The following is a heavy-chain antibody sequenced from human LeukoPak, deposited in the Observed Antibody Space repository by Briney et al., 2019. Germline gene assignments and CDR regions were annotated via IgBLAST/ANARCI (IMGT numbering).Heavy chain of an antibody. D-gene: IGHD3-22*01. J-gene: IGHJ4*02. CDR3: ALPRVPYYYDSSGYQTFDY. Sequence: GASVKVSCKASGGTFSTYTISWVRQAPGQGLEWVGGIIPILGTTNYAQKFQGRVTITADDSTSTAYMELSSLRSEDTAVYYCALPRVPYYYDSSGYQTFDYWGQGTLVTVSS. CDR2: IIPILGTT. CDR1: GGTFSTYT. V-gene: IGHV1-69*13.